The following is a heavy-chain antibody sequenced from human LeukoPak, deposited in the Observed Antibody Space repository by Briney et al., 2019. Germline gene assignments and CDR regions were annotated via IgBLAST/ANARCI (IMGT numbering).Heavy chain of an antibody. J-gene: IGHJ6*03. CDR1: GYTFTSYD. CDR2: MNPNSGNT. D-gene: IGHD6-13*01. Sequence: ASVTVSCKASGYTFTSYDINWVRQAPGQGLEWMGWMNPNSGNTGYAQKFQGRVTMTRNTSISTAYMEPSSLRSEDTAVYYCARASSSSWRYYYYYYMDVWGKGTTVTVSS. V-gene: IGHV1-8*01. CDR3: ARASSSSWRYYYYYYMDV.